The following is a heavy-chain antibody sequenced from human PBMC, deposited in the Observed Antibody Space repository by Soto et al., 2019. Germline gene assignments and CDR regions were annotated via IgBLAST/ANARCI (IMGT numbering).Heavy chain of an antibody. CDR1: GFTFSSYA. V-gene: IGHV3-23*01. Sequence: GESLKISCAASGFTFSSYAMSWVRQAPGKGLEWVSAISGSGGSTYYADSVKGRFTISRDNSKNTLYLQMNSLRADDTAVYYCAKVMVKNWFDPWGRGTLVTVSS. CDR3: AKVMVKNWFDP. CDR2: ISGSGGST. D-gene: IGHD5-18*01. J-gene: IGHJ5*02.